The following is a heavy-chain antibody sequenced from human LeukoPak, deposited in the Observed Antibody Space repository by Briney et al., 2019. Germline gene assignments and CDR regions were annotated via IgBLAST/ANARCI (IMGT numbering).Heavy chain of an antibody. CDR3: ARSRCSSTSCLYFQH. J-gene: IGHJ1*01. V-gene: IGHV3-7*03. CDR2: IKQDGSEK. D-gene: IGHD2-2*01. CDR1: GFTFSSNW. Sequence: GRSLRLSCAASGFTFSSNWMSWVRQAPGKGLEWVANIKQDGSEKYYVDSVKGRFTISRDNAKNSLYLKMNSLSAGDTAVYYCARSRCSSTSCLYFQHWGQGTLVTVSS.